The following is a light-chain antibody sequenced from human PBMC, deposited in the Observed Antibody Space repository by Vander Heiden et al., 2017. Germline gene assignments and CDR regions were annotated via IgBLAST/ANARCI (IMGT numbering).Light chain of an antibody. V-gene: IGLV2-8*01. CDR3: SSHAGSSAV. CDR2: DVT. J-gene: IGLJ3*02. CDR1: SSDVGAYNY. Sequence: HSALTQPPSASGSPGQSVTISCTGTSSDVGAYNYVSWYQQHPGKAPTLIIYDVTKRPSGVPDRFSGSKSGNTAFLTVSGLQAEDEADYYCSSHAGSSAVFGGGTTVTVL.